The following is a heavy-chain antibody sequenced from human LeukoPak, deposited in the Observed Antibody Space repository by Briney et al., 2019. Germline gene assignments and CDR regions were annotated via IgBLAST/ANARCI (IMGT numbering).Heavy chain of an antibody. Sequence: ASVKVSCKASGYTFTSYYMHWVRQAPGQGLEWMGIINPSGGSTSYAQKFQGRVTMTRDMSTSTVYMELSSLRSEDTAVYYCARVDCSGGVNYYYYMDVWGKGTTVTISS. CDR1: GYTFTSYY. D-gene: IGHD2-8*02. CDR3: ARVDCSGGVNYYYYMDV. J-gene: IGHJ6*03. CDR2: INPSGGST. V-gene: IGHV1-46*01.